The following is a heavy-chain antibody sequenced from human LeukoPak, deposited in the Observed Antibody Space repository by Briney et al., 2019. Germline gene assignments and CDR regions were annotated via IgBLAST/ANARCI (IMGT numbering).Heavy chain of an antibody. Sequence: GGSLRLSCAASGFTSSGYSMNWVRQAPGKGLEWVSYISSSRSNTYYADSVKGRFTISRDNAKNSLYLQMNSLRAEDTAVYYCARLSGSGYFFDYWGQGTLVTVSS. CDR2: ISSSRSNT. V-gene: IGHV3-48*01. CDR3: ARLSGSGYFFDY. J-gene: IGHJ4*02. CDR1: GFTSSGYS. D-gene: IGHD3-22*01.